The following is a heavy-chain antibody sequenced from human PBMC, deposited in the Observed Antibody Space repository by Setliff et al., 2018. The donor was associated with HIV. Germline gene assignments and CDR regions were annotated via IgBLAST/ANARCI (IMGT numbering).Heavy chain of an antibody. V-gene: IGHV1-46*01. CDR2: INPSGGST. CDR3: AKDDRYYYDTSGSPSNWFDP. Sequence: GASVKVSCKASGYTFIDYYMHWVRQAPGQGLEWMGMINPSGGSTSYAQNFQGRVTMTRDTSTHTVYMELSSLRSEDTAVYYCAKDDRYYYDTSGSPSNWFDPWGQGTQVTSPQ. CDR1: GYTFIDYY. J-gene: IGHJ5*02. D-gene: IGHD3-22*01.